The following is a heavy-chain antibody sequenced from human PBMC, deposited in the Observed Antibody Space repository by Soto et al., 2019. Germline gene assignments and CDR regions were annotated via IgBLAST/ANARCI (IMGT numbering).Heavy chain of an antibody. CDR1: GGSISSSSYY. CDR3: ARGGGSLDY. D-gene: IGHD3-16*01. J-gene: IGHJ4*02. V-gene: IGHV4-39*07. CDR2: IYYSGST. Sequence: SETLSLTCTVSGGSISSSSYYWGWIRQPPGKGLEWIGSIYYSGSTYYNPSLKSRVTISVDTSKNQFSLKLSSVTAADTAVYYCARGGGSLDYWGQGTMVTVS.